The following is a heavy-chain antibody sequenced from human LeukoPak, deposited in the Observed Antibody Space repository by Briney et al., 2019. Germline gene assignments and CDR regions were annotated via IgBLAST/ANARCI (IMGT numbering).Heavy chain of an antibody. CDR3: AELGITMIGGV. V-gene: IGHV3-48*03. J-gene: IGHJ6*04. CDR1: GFTFSSYE. D-gene: IGHD3-10*02. Sequence: GSLRLSCAASGFTFSSYEMNWVRQAPGKGLEWVSYISSSGSTIYYADSVKGRFTISRDSAKNSLYLQMNSLRAEDTAVYYCAELGITMIGGVWGKGTTVTISS. CDR2: ISSSGSTI.